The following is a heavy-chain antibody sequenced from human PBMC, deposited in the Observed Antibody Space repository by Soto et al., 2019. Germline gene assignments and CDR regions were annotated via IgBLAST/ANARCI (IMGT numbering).Heavy chain of an antibody. J-gene: IGHJ4*02. CDR2: VVPIFGTS. V-gene: IGHV1-69*01. CDR3: ARVVGATLGSYFYS. D-gene: IGHD1-26*01. CDR1: GGSFTSYA. Sequence: QVQLVQSGAEVKKPGSSVKVSCTASGGSFTSYAITWVRQAPGQGLEWMGGVVPIFGTSTYAQRFQGRVTITADESKTTAYMELSSLRSEDTAVYYCARVVGATLGSYFYSWGQGTPVTVSS.